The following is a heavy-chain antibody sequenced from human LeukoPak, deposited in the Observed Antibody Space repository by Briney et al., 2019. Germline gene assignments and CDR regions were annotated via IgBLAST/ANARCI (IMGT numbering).Heavy chain of an antibody. D-gene: IGHD3-22*01. CDR2: IKQDGSEK. J-gene: IGHJ3*02. CDR1: GFTLSNSW. Sequence: GGSLRLSCVVSGFTLSNSWMSWVRQAPGKGLERVANIKQDGSEKYYVDSVKGRFTISRDNAKNSLYLQMSSLRAEDTAVYYCARATSAYYYPDAFDIWGQGTVVTVSS. V-gene: IGHV3-7*03. CDR3: ARATSAYYYPDAFDI.